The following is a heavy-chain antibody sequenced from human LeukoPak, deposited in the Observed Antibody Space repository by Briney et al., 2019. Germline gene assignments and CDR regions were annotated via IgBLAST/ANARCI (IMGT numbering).Heavy chain of an antibody. Sequence: GGSLRLSCAASGFTFSSYAMHWVRQAPGKGLEWVAVISYDGSNKYYADSVKGRFIISRDNTKNTLYLQMNSLRAEDTAVYYCASGRSGEVIFRVDHGMDVWGQGTTVTVSS. J-gene: IGHJ6*02. CDR3: ASGRSGEVIFRVDHGMDV. V-gene: IGHV3-30*14. CDR2: ISYDGSNK. CDR1: GFTFSSYA. D-gene: IGHD3-3*01.